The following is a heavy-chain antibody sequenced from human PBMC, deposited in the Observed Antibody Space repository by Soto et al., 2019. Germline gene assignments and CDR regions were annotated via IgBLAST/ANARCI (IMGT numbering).Heavy chain of an antibody. CDR3: ARATKGTTVTRHYYYGMDV. V-gene: IGHV4-59*01. CDR1: GGSISSYY. Sequence: SETLSLTCTVSGGSISSYYLSWIRQPPGKGLEWIGYIYYSGSTNYNPSLKSRVTISVDTSKIQFSLKLSSVTAADTAVYYCARATKGTTVTRHYYYGMDVWGQGTTVTVSS. D-gene: IGHD4-17*01. CDR2: IYYSGST. J-gene: IGHJ6*02.